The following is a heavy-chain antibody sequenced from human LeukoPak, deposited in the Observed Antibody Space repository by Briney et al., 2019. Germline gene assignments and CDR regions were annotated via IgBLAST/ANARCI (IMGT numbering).Heavy chain of an antibody. Sequence: SETLSLTCSVSGGSVSSGSYYWSWIRQPPGKGREWIGDIHYSGSTNYNPSLKSRVTISVDTSKNQFSLKLSSVTAADTAVYYCARARGYSYGHNFDYWGQGTLVTVSS. V-gene: IGHV4-61*01. D-gene: IGHD5-18*01. J-gene: IGHJ4*02. CDR2: IHYSGST. CDR1: GGSVSSGSYY. CDR3: ARARGYSYGHNFDY.